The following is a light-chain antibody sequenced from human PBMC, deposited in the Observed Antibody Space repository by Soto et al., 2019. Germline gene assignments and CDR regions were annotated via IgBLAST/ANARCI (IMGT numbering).Light chain of an antibody. CDR3: QQYYTYPFT. V-gene: IGKV1-16*01. CDR2: AAS. CDR1: QGIATD. J-gene: IGKJ3*01. Sequence: DIQMTQSPSSISASVGDRITITCRASQGIATDLAWFQQKPGQAPKSLIYAASTLQSGVTSVFSASGSGTDFSLTISGLQPDDFATYYCQQYYTYPFTFGPGTRV.